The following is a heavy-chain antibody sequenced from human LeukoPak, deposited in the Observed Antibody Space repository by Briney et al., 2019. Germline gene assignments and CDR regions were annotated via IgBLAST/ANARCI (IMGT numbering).Heavy chain of an antibody. CDR1: GGSIRSYY. Sequence: PSETLSLTCSVSGGSIRSYYWSWIRQPPGKGLEWIGNIYYSGSTKYNPSLKSRVTISLDRSKNQFSLKLRSVTAADTAVYYCARLQVHCGGDCYTRWFDPWGQGTLVTVSS. J-gene: IGHJ5*02. V-gene: IGHV4-59*08. CDR2: IYYSGST. CDR3: ARLQVHCGGDCYTRWFDP. D-gene: IGHD2-21*02.